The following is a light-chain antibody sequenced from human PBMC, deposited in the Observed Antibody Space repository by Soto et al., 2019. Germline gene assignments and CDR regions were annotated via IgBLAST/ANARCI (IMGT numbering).Light chain of an antibody. J-gene: IGLJ1*01. CDR2: TTN. Sequence: QSVLTQPHSASGTPGQRVTISCSGSSSNIGTSSVHWFQQLPGTAPKLLISTTNQRPSGVPERISGSKSGTSTSLAINGRQSEDEADYYCAAWDDSLNGHVFGTGTKVTVL. V-gene: IGLV1-44*01. CDR3: AAWDDSLNGHV. CDR1: SSNIGTSS.